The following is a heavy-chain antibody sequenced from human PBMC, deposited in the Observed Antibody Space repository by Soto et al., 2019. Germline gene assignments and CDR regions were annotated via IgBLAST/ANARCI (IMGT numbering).Heavy chain of an antibody. CDR3: ARGSLTIFGVVIHDY. Sequence: LSLTCTVSGGSISSYYWSWIRQPPGKGLEWIGYIYYSGSTNYNPSLKSRVTISVDTSKNQFSLKLSSVTAADTAVYYCARGSLTIFGVVIHDYWGQGTLVTVSS. J-gene: IGHJ4*02. V-gene: IGHV4-59*01. D-gene: IGHD3-3*01. CDR2: IYYSGST. CDR1: GGSISSYY.